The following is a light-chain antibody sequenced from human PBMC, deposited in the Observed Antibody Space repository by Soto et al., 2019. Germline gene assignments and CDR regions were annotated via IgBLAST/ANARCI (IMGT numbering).Light chain of an antibody. J-gene: IGKJ1*01. V-gene: IGKV3D-15*01. CDR2: DAS. CDR3: QQSYSTLRT. CDR1: QNISIY. Sequence: DIVMTQSPATLSVSPGDGATLSCRASQNISIYLAWYQQKPGQAPRLLIYDASNRATGIPARFSGSGSGTDFTLTISSLQPEDFATYYCQQSYSTLRTFGQGTKVDI.